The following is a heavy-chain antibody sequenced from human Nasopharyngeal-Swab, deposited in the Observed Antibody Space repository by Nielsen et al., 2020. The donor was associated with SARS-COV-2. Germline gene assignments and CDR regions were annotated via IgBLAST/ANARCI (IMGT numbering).Heavy chain of an antibody. J-gene: IGHJ4*02. CDR2: FDPEDGET. D-gene: IGHD2-21*01. V-gene: IGHV1-24*01. CDR1: GYTLTELS. CDR3: ATTGPRSYPSLDY. Sequence: ASVKVSCKVSGYTLTELSMHWVRQAPGKGLEWMGGFDPEDGETIYAQKFQGRVTMTEDTSTDTAYMELSRLRSEDTAVYYCATTGPRSYPSLDYWGQGTLVTVSS.